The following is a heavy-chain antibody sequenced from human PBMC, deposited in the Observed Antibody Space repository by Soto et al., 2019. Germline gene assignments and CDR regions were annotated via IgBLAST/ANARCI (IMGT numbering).Heavy chain of an antibody. CDR1: GGTFSSYA. CDR2: IIPIFGTA. V-gene: IGHV1-69*06. J-gene: IGHJ6*02. CDR3: ARGYCSGGSCPLYYYGMDV. D-gene: IGHD2-15*01. Sequence: SVKVSCKASGGTFSSYAISWVRQAPGQGLEWMGGIIPIFGTANYAQKFQGRVTITADKSTSTAYMELSSLRSEDTAVYYCARGYCSGGSCPLYYYGMDVWGQGTTVTVSS.